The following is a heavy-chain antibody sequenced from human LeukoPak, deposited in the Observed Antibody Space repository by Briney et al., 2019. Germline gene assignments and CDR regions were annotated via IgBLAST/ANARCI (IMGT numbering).Heavy chain of an antibody. J-gene: IGHJ6*03. CDR2: INPKTGGT. Sequence: GASVKVSCKASGYTFTSYYIHWVRQAPGQGLEWVGWINPKTGGTNYAQKFLDRVTMTTDMSISTAYMELIRLRSRDTAVYFCARGSSKYIFGYYMDVWGKGTTIIVSS. CDR1: GYTFTSYY. D-gene: IGHD4-11*01. V-gene: IGHV1-2*02. CDR3: ARGSSKYIFGYYMDV.